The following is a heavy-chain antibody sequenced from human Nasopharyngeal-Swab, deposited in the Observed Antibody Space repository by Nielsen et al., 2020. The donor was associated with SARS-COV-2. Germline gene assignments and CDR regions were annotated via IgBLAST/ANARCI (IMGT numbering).Heavy chain of an antibody. CDR2: IYYSGST. CDR1: GGSISSYY. D-gene: IGHD3-10*01. CDR3: ARGYGSGSSVYFDY. Sequence: SETLSLTCPVSGGSISSYYWSWIRQPPGKGLEWIGYIYYSGSTNYNPSLKSRVTISVDTSKNQFSLKLSSVTAADTAVYYCARGYGSGSSVYFDYWGQGTLVTVSS. V-gene: IGHV4-59*01. J-gene: IGHJ4*02.